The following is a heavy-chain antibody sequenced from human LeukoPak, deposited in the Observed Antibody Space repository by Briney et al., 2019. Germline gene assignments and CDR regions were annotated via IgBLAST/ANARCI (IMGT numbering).Heavy chain of an antibody. V-gene: IGHV3-21*01. CDR3: ARHRCDSSGYTY. CDR2: ISSSSSYI. J-gene: IGHJ4*02. Sequence: GGSLRLSCAASGFTFSSYSMNWVRQAPGKGLEWVSSISSSSSYIYYADSVKGRFTISRDNAKNSLYLQMNSLRAEDTAVYYCARHRCDSSGYTYWGQGTLVTVSS. CDR1: GFTFSSYS. D-gene: IGHD3-22*01.